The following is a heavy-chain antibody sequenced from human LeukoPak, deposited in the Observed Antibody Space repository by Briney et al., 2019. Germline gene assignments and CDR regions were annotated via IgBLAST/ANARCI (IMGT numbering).Heavy chain of an antibody. CDR2: ISYDGSNE. CDR1: GFPFSSYG. V-gene: IGHV3-30*18. Sequence: GGALRLSCAASGFPFSSYGIHWVRQAPGKGLERVAVISYDGSNEYYADSVKGRFTISRDNSKNTLYLQMNSLRAEDTALYYCAKDQGYQLLQFDYWGQGTLVTVSS. J-gene: IGHJ4*02. CDR3: AKDQGYQLLQFDY. D-gene: IGHD2-2*01.